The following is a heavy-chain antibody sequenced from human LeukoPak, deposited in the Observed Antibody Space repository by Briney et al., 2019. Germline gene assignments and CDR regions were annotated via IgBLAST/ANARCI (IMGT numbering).Heavy chain of an antibody. Sequence: PGGSLRLSCAASGFTFSSYAMSWVRQAPGKGLEWVSAISGSGGSTYYADSVKGRFTISRDNSKNTLYLQMNSLRAEDTAVYHCAKGVSHNNLSPDYWGQGTLVTVSS. J-gene: IGHJ4*02. CDR1: GFTFSSYA. V-gene: IGHV3-23*01. CDR2: ISGSGGST. D-gene: IGHD1-14*01. CDR3: AKGVSHNNLSPDY.